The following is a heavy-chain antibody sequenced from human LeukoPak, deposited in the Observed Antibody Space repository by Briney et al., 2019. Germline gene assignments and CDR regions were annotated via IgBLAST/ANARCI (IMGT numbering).Heavy chain of an antibody. D-gene: IGHD5-18*01. Sequence: SQTLSLTCAISGDSVSRTDAGWSWIRQSPSRGLEWLGRTYYRSKWYNDYAVSVKSRITINPDTSKNQFSLQLNSVTPEDTAVYYCAREAWIQLWLLSSRLYNWFDPWGQGTLVTVSS. CDR2: TYYRSKWYN. J-gene: IGHJ5*02. CDR3: AREAWIQLWLLSSRLYNWFDP. V-gene: IGHV6-1*01. CDR1: GDSVSRTDAG.